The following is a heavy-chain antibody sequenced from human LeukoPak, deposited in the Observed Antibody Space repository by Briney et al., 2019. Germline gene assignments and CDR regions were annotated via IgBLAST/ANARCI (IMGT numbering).Heavy chain of an antibody. Sequence: GGSLRLSCAASGFTVSSNCMSWVRQAPGKGLEWVSVIYSGGSTYYADSVKGRFTISRHNSKNTLYLQMNSLRAEDTAVYYCAGVGATNYYYYGMDVWGQGTTVTVSS. D-gene: IGHD1-26*01. CDR1: GFTVSSNC. CDR3: AGVGATNYYYYGMDV. J-gene: IGHJ6*02. V-gene: IGHV3-53*04. CDR2: IYSGGST.